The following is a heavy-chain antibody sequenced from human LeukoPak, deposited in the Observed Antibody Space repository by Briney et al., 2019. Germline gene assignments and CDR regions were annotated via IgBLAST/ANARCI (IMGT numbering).Heavy chain of an antibody. Sequence: SETLSLTCTVSGGSISSYYWSWIRQPAGKGLEWIGRIYISGSTNYNPSLKSRVTMSVDTSKNQYSLKLSSVTAADTAVYYCARDRGTWNDDGFDYWGQGTLVTVSS. D-gene: IGHD1-1*01. CDR3: ARDRGTWNDDGFDY. CDR1: GGSISSYY. CDR2: IYISGST. J-gene: IGHJ4*02. V-gene: IGHV4-4*07.